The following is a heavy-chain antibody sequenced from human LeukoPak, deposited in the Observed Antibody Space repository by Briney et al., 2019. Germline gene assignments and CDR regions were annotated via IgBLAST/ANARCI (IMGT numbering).Heavy chain of an antibody. V-gene: IGHV3-23*01. D-gene: IGHD3-22*01. CDR3: AKDSTYYYDSSGYYRDYFDY. J-gene: IGHJ4*02. CDR2: ISGSGGST. Sequence: GGSLRLSCAASGFTFSSYGIHWVRQAPGKGLEWVSAISGSGGSTYYADSVKGRFTISRDNSKNTLYLQMNSLRAEDTAVYYCAKDSTYYYDSSGYYRDYFDYWGQGTLVTVSS. CDR1: GFTFSSYG.